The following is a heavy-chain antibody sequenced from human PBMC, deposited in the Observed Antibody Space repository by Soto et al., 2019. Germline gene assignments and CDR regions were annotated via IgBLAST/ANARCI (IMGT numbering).Heavy chain of an antibody. J-gene: IGHJ5*02. D-gene: IGHD3-22*01. CDR1: GGSVSSGGYY. Sequence: QVQLQESGPGLVKPSQTLSLTCTVSGGSVSSGGYYWSWIRQHPGKGLEWIGYIYDSGSTYYNTSLNSRVTISVDTSKNQFSLKLSSVTAADTAVYYCARCEYYDSSGRFLGVFDPWGQGTLVTVSS. CDR2: IYDSGST. CDR3: ARCEYYDSSGRFLGVFDP. V-gene: IGHV4-31*03.